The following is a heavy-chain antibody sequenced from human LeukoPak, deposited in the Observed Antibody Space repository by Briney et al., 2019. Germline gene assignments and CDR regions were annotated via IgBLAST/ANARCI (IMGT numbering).Heavy chain of an antibody. CDR3: TRSYGDYVPPNY. Sequence: GGSLRLSCAASGFTFSGSAMHWVRQASGKGLEWVGRIRSKANSYATAYAASVKGRFTISRDDSKNTAYLQMNSLKTEDTAVYYCTRSYGDYVPPNYWGQGTLVTVSS. J-gene: IGHJ4*02. CDR2: IRSKANSYAT. D-gene: IGHD4-17*01. V-gene: IGHV3-73*01. CDR1: GFTFSGSA.